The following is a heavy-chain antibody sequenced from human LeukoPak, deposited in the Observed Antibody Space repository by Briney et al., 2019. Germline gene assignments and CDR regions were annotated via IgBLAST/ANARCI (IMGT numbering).Heavy chain of an antibody. CDR2: ISAYNGNT. CDR3: ARAVHAAGTYYYYYGMDV. CDR1: GYTFTSYS. Sequence: ASVKVSCKASGYTFTSYSISWVRQAPGQGLEWMGWISAYNGNTNYAQKLQGRVTMTTDTSTSTAYMELRSLRSDDTAVYYCARAVHAAGTYYYYYGMDVWGQGTTVTVSS. D-gene: IGHD6-19*01. J-gene: IGHJ6*02. V-gene: IGHV1-18*01.